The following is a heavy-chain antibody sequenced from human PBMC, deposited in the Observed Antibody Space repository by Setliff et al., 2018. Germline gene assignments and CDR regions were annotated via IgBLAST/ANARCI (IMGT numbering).Heavy chain of an antibody. CDR3: VKLVPQAISSDP. CDR1: GFTFSNYA. J-gene: IGHJ5*02. Sequence: GGSLRLSCEASGFTFSNYAMGWVRQAPGKGLEWVSVIYSGGSRTYSADSVKGRFTIFRDNSRNTLHLQMNSLRAEETAVYYCVKLVPQAISSDPWGQGTLVTVSS. CDR2: IYSGGSRT. V-gene: IGHV3-23*03. D-gene: IGHD3-10*01.